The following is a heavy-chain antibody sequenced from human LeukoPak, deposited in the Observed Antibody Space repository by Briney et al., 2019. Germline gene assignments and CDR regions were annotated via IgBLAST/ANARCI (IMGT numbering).Heavy chain of an antibody. D-gene: IGHD6-19*01. Sequence: PGRSLRLSCAASGFTFSTYAMHWVRQAPGKGLEWVAVISYDGSNKYYADSVKGRFTISRDNSENTLYLQMNSLRTEDTALYYCSNGRTSSGTLQHDYWGQGTLVTVSS. CDR3: SNGRTSSGTLQHDY. CDR1: GFTFSTYA. CDR2: ISYDGSNK. J-gene: IGHJ4*02. V-gene: IGHV3-30*04.